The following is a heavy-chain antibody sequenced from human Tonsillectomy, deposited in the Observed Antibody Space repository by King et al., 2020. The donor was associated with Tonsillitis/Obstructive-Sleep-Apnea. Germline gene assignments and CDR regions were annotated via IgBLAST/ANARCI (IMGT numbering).Heavy chain of an antibody. J-gene: IGHJ6*03. Sequence: QLQESGPGLVKPSETLSLTCTVSGGSISSYYWSWIRQPQGKGLEWIDYIYYSGSTNYNPTLKSLVTMSVDTTKNKFSLKLSSVTAADTAVYYCARHAVGVIYAYYTYTTMDVWGKGTTVTVSS. D-gene: IGHD1-26*01. V-gene: IGHV4-59*08. CDR3: ARHAVGVIYAYYTYTTMDV. CDR1: GGSISSYY. CDR2: IYYSGST.